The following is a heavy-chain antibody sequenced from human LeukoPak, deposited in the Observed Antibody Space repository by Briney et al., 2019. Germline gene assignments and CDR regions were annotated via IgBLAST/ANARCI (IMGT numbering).Heavy chain of an antibody. V-gene: IGHV3-21*01. CDR3: ATYPPGSSYALATTPFDY. D-gene: IGHD1-26*01. Sequence: PGGSLRLSCAASGFTFSSYSMNWVRQAPGKGLEWVSSISSSSSYIYYADSVKGRFTISRDNAKNSLYLQMNSLRAEDTAVYYCATYPPGSSYALATTPFDYWGQGTLVTVSS. CDR1: GFTFSSYS. CDR2: ISSSSSYI. J-gene: IGHJ4*02.